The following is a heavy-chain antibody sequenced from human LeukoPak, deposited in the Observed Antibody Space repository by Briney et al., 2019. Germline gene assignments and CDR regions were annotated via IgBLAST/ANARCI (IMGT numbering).Heavy chain of an antibody. V-gene: IGHV3-11*06. Sequence: PGGSLRLSCAASGFTFSDYYMSWIRQAPGKGLEWVSYISSSSSYTSYADSVKGRFTISRDNAKNSLYLQMNSLRAEDTAVYYCARSLIVANPLDVWGKGTTVTVSS. J-gene: IGHJ6*04. CDR3: ARSLIVANPLDV. CDR2: ISSSSSYT. CDR1: GFTFSDYY. D-gene: IGHD5-12*01.